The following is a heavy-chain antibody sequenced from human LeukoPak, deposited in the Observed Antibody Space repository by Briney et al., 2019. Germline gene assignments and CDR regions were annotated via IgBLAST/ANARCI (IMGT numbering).Heavy chain of an antibody. Sequence: PGGSLRLSCAASGFTFSNAWMSWVRQAPGKGLEWVGFIRSKAYGGTTEYAASVKGRFTISRDDSKSIAYLQMNSLKTEDTAVYYCTRESITGTTRFYYYGMDVWGQGTTVTVSS. V-gene: IGHV3-49*04. CDR2: IRSKAYGGTT. CDR1: GFTFSNAW. D-gene: IGHD1-7*01. J-gene: IGHJ6*02. CDR3: TRESITGTTRFYYYGMDV.